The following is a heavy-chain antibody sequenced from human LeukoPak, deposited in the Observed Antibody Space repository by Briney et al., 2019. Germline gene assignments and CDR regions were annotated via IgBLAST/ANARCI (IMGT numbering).Heavy chain of an antibody. Sequence: GRSLRLSCAASGFTFSNYGMHWVRQAPGKGLEWVAVIWYDGSNKYYADSVKGRFTISRDNSKNTLYLQMNSLRAEDTAVYYCASGRVPAAPYDAFDIWGQGTWSPSLQ. CDR2: IWYDGSNK. V-gene: IGHV3-33*01. CDR3: ASGRVPAAPYDAFDI. CDR1: GFTFSNYG. D-gene: IGHD2-2*01. J-gene: IGHJ3*02.